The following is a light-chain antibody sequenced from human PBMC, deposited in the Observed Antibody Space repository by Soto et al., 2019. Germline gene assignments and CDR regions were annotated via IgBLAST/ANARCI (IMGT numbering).Light chain of an antibody. CDR3: QQRSNWIT. V-gene: IGKV3-11*01. CDR2: DAS. CDR1: QSVSSNY. J-gene: IGKJ5*01. Sequence: DIVLTQSPGTLSLSPGESGTLSCRASQSVSSNYLAWYQQKPGQAPRLLIYDASNRATGIPARFSGSGSGTDFTLTISSLESEDFAVYYCQQRSNWITFGQGTRLEIK.